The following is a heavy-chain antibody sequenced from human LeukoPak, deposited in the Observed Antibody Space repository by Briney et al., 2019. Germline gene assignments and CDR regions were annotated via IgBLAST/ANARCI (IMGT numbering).Heavy chain of an antibody. CDR1: GGTSTYG. Sequence: ASVKVSCKASGGTSTYGINWVRQAPGQGLEWMGGIIPHFGSPNQAPKFQGRVTITADESTSTVYMELRSLRSDDTAVYYCARSPGRLGTRGQVNYWGQGTLVTVSS. V-gene: IGHV1-69*13. J-gene: IGHJ4*02. D-gene: IGHD3-10*01. CDR3: ARSPGRLGTRGQVNY. CDR2: IIPHFGSP.